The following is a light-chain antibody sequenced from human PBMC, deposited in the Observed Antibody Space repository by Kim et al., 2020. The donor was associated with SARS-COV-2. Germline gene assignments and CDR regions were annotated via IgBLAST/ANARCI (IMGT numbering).Light chain of an antibody. V-gene: IGKV1-5*03. CDR3: QQYSSYPYT. Sequence: SGSEGDRVTITCRASQSISNYVAWYQQKPGKAPKFLIYKASSLESGVPSRFSGSGYGTEFTLTISSLQPDDLATFYCQQYSSYPYTFGQGTKLEI. CDR1: QSISNY. J-gene: IGKJ2*01. CDR2: KAS.